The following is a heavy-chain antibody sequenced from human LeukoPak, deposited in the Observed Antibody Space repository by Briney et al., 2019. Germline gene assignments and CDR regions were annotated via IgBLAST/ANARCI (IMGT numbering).Heavy chain of an antibody. CDR2: ISGSGDRT. D-gene: IGHD2-21*02. J-gene: IGHJ4*02. V-gene: IGHV3-23*01. Sequence: GGSLRLSCAASGFTFSNYAMSWVRQAPGKGLEWVSVISGSGDRTYYADSVTGRFTISRDNSKDTLFLQMHSLRPGDTAVYYCVREDTPATANYWGQGTLVTISS. CDR1: GFTFSNYA. CDR3: VREDTPATANY.